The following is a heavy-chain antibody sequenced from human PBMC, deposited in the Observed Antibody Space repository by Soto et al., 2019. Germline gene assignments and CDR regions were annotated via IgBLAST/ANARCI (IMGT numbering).Heavy chain of an antibody. CDR1: SGPSRSHN. V-gene: IGHV4-59*08. CDR3: VRQGIGDLHGLVDV. J-gene: IGHJ6*02. CDR2: IYHTGDT. D-gene: IGHD3-10*01. Sequence: QVQLQQSGPGLVKPSETLSLTCTVSSGPSRSHNWGWIRQPPGGGLEWIGYIYHTGDTIYNPSLSSRVTISADTSTNHISLTLRSVTAADTAVYYCVRQGIGDLHGLVDVWGQGTRVSVSS.